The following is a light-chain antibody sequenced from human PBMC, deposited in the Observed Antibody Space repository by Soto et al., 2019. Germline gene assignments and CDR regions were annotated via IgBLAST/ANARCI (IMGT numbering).Light chain of an antibody. CDR1: RSNIGSNT. CDR3: AAWDDSLNGRV. J-gene: IGLJ3*02. CDR2: SNN. V-gene: IGLV1-44*01. Sequence: QSVLTQPPSASGTPGQRVIISCSGGRSNIGSNTVNWYQQLPGTAPKLLIYSNNERTSGVPDRFSGSKSGTSASLAISGLQSEDEADYYCAAWDDSLNGRVFGGGTKLTVL.